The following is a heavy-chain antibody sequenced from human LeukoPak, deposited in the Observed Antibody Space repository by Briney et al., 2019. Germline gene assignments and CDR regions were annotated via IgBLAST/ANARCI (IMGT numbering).Heavy chain of an antibody. J-gene: IGHJ4*02. CDR2: IKTDGSRT. D-gene: IGHD3-22*01. CDR3: ARERRIGGYYYDSSGYFDY. V-gene: IGHV3-74*01. Sequence: GGSLRLSCVASGFTFSNYWMHWVRQAPGKGLVWVSRIKTDGSRTNYADSVKGRFTISRDNAKNTVYLEMNSLRSEDTAVYYCARERRIGGYYYDSSGYFDYWGQGTLVTVSS. CDR1: GFTFSNYW.